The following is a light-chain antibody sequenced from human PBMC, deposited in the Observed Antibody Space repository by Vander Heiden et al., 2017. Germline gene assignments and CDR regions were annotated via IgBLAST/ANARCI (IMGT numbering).Light chain of an antibody. Sequence: RVTITCRASQSISSWLAWYQQKPGKAPKLLIYDASSLESGVPSRFSGSGSGTEFTLTISSLQPDDFATYYCQQYNSYSETFGQGTELEIK. CDR3: QQYNSYSET. CDR2: DAS. CDR1: QSISSW. J-gene: IGKJ2*01. V-gene: IGKV1-5*01.